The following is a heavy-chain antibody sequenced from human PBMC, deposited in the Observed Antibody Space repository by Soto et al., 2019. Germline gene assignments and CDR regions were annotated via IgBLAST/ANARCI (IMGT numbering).Heavy chain of an antibody. CDR2: IYYSGST. J-gene: IGHJ5*02. Sequence: PSETLSLTCTVSGGSISGSSYYWGWIRQPPGKGLEWIGSIYYSGSTYYNPSLKSRVTISVDTSKNQFSLKLSSVTAADTAVYYCASLTASYYDSSLNWFDPWGQGTLVTVSS. CDR1: GGSISGSSYY. V-gene: IGHV4-39*01. D-gene: IGHD3-22*01. CDR3: ASLTASYYDSSLNWFDP.